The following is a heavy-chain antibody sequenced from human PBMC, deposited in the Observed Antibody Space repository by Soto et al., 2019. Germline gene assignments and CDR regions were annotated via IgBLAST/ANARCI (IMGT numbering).Heavy chain of an antibody. Sequence: GSLRLSCAASGFTFSSYAMSWVRQAPGKGLEWVSAISGSGGSTYYADSVKGRFTISRDNSKNTLYLQMKSLRAEDTAVYYCAKVGSIWLGESQDYWGQGSLVTGSS. V-gene: IGHV3-23*01. J-gene: IGHJ4*02. CDR1: GFTFSSYA. CDR3: AKVGSIWLGESQDY. D-gene: IGHD3-10*01. CDR2: ISGSGGST.